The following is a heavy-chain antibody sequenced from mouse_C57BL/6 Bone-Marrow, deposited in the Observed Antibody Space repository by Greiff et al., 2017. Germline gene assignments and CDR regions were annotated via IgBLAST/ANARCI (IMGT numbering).Heavy chain of an antibody. Sequence: VQLQQPGAELVKPGASVKMSCKASGYTFTSYWITWVKQRPGQGLEWIGVIYPGSGSTNYNEKFKSKATMTVDTSSSTTYMQLSSLTSEDSAVXYCARKFSMDYWGQGTSVTVSS. CDR1: GYTFTSYW. J-gene: IGHJ4*01. V-gene: IGHV1-55*01. CDR2: IYPGSGST. CDR3: ARKFSMDY.